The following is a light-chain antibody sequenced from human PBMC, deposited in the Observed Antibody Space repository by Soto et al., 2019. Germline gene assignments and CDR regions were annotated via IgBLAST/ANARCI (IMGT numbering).Light chain of an antibody. CDR1: QSISKW. J-gene: IGKJ1*01. CDR2: DAS. V-gene: IGKV1-5*01. Sequence: VDRVTSTFRSSQSISKWLAWHQQKPGKAPKLLIYDASTLQSGVPPRFSGSGSGTEFTLTIRSLQPDDIATYYCQQYSSYSAWTFGEGTKVDIK. CDR3: QQYSSYSAWT.